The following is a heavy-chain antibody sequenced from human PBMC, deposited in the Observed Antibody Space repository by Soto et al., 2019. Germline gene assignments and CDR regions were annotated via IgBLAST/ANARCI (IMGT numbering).Heavy chain of an antibody. Sequence: SGPTLVNPTQPITLTCTFSRFSLSTSGRCVSWIRQPPGKALEWLALIDWDDDKYYSTSLKTRLTISKDTSKNQVVLTMTNMDPVDTATYYCARTRIVGATRHGMDVWGKGTTVTVSS. CDR2: IDWDDDK. J-gene: IGHJ6*04. D-gene: IGHD1-26*01. V-gene: IGHV2-70*01. CDR1: RFSLSTSGRC. CDR3: ARTRIVGATRHGMDV.